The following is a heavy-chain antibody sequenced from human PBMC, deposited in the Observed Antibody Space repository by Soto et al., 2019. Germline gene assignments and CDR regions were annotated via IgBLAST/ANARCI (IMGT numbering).Heavy chain of an antibody. D-gene: IGHD3-10*01. CDR3: ARGQKLLWFGEHLDY. Sequence: SETLSLTCTVSGGSISSGDYYWSWIRQPPGKGLEWIGYIYYSGSTYYNPSLKSRVTISVDTSKNQFSLKLSSVTAADTAVYYCARGQKLLWFGEHLDYWGQGTLVTVSS. J-gene: IGHJ4*02. CDR2: IYYSGST. V-gene: IGHV4-30-4*01. CDR1: GGSISSGDYY.